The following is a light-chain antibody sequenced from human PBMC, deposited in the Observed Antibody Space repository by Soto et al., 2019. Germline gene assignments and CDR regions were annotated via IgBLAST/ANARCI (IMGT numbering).Light chain of an antibody. Sequence: QSVLTQPTSASGTPGQRVTISCSGSSSNIGSNTVNWYQQLPGTAPKLLIYSNNQRPSGVPDRFSGSKSGTSASLAISGLQSEDEADYYCAAWDDSLNGLVVFGGGTKVTVL. CDR1: SSNIGSNT. V-gene: IGLV1-44*01. J-gene: IGLJ2*01. CDR3: AAWDDSLNGLVV. CDR2: SNN.